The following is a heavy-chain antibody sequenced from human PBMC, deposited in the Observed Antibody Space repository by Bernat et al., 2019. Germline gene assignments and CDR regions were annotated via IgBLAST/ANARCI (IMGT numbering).Heavy chain of an antibody. CDR3: ARDQGSPYYFDY. V-gene: IGHV1-46*03. J-gene: IGHJ4*02. Sequence: QVQLVQSGAEVKKPGASVKVSCKASGYTFTSYYMHWVRQAPGQGLEWLGIINPSGGSTSYAQKFQGRVTMTRDTSTSTVYMELSSLRSEDTAVYYCARDQGSPYYFDYWGQGTLVTVSS. CDR2: INPSGGST. CDR1: GYTFTSYY. D-gene: IGHD6-13*01.